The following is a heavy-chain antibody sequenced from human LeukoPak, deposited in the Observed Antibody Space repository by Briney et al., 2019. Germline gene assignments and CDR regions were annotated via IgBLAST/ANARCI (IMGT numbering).Heavy chain of an antibody. CDR1: GYRFTGYY. V-gene: IGHV1-2*06. D-gene: IGHD2-8*01. CDR3: ARGLWSMPNYFDY. J-gene: IGHJ4*02. Sequence: GASVKVSYKASGYRFTGYYLHWVRQAPGQGLEWMGRINPNSGGTDYSQKFQGRVTMTRDTSITTTYMELSRLRSDDTAVYYSARGLWSMPNYFDYWGQGTLVTVSS. CDR2: INPNSGGT.